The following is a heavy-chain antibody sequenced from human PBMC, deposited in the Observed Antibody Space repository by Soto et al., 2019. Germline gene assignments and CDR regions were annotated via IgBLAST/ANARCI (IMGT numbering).Heavy chain of an antibody. J-gene: IGHJ5*02. V-gene: IGHV3-23*01. Sequence: GSLRLSCAASGFTFSNYAMNWVRQAPGKGLEWVSIISGSGDSTNYADSVRGRFTISRDNSKNTLYLQMNSLRAEDTAIYYCAKGGQVNWFDPWGQGTLVTVSS. CDR1: GFTFSNYA. CDR3: AKGGQVNWFDP. CDR2: ISGSGDST.